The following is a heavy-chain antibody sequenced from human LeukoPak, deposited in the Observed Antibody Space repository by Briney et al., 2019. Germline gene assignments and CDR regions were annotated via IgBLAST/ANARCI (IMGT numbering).Heavy chain of an antibody. J-gene: IGHJ4*02. CDR1: GDSFNSSSYF. CDR3: ARRHLGYCTGGSCYHVYY. V-gene: IGHV4-39*02. D-gene: IGHD2-15*01. CDR2: IYFSGST. Sequence: SETLSLTCTVSGDSFNSSSYFWGWIRQPPGKGLEWIGSIYFSGSTYYKPSLKSRVAISVDTSKNHFSLNLSSVTAADTAVYYCARRHLGYCTGGSCYHVYYWGQGTLVTVSS.